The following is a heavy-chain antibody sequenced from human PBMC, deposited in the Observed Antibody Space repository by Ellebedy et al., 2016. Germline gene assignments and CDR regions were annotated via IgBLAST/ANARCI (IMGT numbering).Heavy chain of an antibody. CDR3: ARGLGYPSGGDV. V-gene: IGHV4-31*03. CDR2: IYYSGNA. D-gene: IGHD3-10*01. CDR1: GGSISSGGYY. J-gene: IGHJ6*02. Sequence: LRLSXTVSGGSISSGGYYWSWIRQHPGKGLEWIGYIYYSGNAYYSPSFRSRASISVDTSKNQFSLNLTSVTAADTALYYCARGLGYPSGGDVWGQGTTVTVSS.